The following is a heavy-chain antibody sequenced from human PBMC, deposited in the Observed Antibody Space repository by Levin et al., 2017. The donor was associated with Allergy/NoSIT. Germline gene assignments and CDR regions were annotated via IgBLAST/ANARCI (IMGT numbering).Heavy chain of an antibody. CDR1: GFTFTNYW. V-gene: IGHV3-7*04. CDR2: IDQGGSGK. Sequence: GGSLRLSCAASGFTFTNYWMTWVRQAPGKGLEWVANIDQGGSGKYYVDSVKGRFTISRDNDMNSLYLLMNSLRAEDTAVYFCARTGDDYWGQGTLVTVSS. CDR3: ARTGDDY. D-gene: IGHD4-17*01. J-gene: IGHJ4*02.